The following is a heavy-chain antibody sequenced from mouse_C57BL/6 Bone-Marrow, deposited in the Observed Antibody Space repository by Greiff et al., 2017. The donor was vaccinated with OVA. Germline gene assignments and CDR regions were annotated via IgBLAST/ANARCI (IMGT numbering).Heavy chain of an antibody. Sequence: QVHVKQPGAELVKPGASVKLSCKASGYTFTSYWMHWVKQRPGQGLEWIGMIHPNSGSTNYNEKFKSKATLTVDKSSSTAYMQLSSLTSEDSAVYYCAREGYSITTVVATRYYFDYWGQGTTLTVSS. CDR1: GYTFTSYW. J-gene: IGHJ2*01. CDR2: IHPNSGST. D-gene: IGHD1-1*01. CDR3: AREGYSITTVVATRYYFDY. V-gene: IGHV1-64*01.